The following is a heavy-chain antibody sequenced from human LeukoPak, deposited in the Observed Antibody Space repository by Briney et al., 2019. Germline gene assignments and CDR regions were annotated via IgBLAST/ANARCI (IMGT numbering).Heavy chain of an antibody. D-gene: IGHD6-13*01. Sequence: ASGPTLVKPTQTLTLTCTFSGCPVRTRGVGVGWIRQPPGKALEWLSLIYWDDDKRYSPSLKSRLTITKDTSKNQVVLTMTNMDPVDTATYYCAHRRDLGIAAANWFDPWGQGTLVTVSS. V-gene: IGHV2-5*02. J-gene: IGHJ5*02. CDR3: AHRRDLGIAAANWFDP. CDR1: GCPVRTRGVG. CDR2: IYWDDDK.